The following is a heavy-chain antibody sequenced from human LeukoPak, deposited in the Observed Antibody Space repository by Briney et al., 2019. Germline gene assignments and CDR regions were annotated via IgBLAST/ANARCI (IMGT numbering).Heavy chain of an antibody. D-gene: IGHD3-3*01. Sequence: GGSLRLSCAASGFTFSSYAMSWVRQAPGKGLEWVSAISGGGGSTYYAGSVKGQFTISRDNSKNTLYLQMNSLRAEDTAVYYCAKIAAKNYDFWSDWGQGTLVTVSS. J-gene: IGHJ4*02. V-gene: IGHV3-23*01. CDR1: GFTFSSYA. CDR3: AKIAAKNYDFWSD. CDR2: ISGGGGST.